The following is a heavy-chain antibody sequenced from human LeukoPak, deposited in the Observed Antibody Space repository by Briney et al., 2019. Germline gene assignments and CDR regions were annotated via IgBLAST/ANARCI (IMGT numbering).Heavy chain of an antibody. Sequence: GGSLRLSCAASGFIFDDYGMSWVRQAPGKGQEWVSGINWNGGSTGYADSVKGRFTISRDNAKNSLYVQMNSLRAEDTTLYYCARGGYSGSYFAYWGQGTLVTVSS. V-gene: IGHV3-20*04. J-gene: IGHJ4*02. D-gene: IGHD1-26*01. CDR1: GFIFDDYG. CDR3: ARGGYSGSYFAY. CDR2: INWNGGST.